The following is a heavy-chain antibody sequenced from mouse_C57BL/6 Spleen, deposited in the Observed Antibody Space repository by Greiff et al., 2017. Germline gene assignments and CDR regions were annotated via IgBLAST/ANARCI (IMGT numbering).Heavy chain of an antibody. Sequence: EVQLQESGGGLVKPGGSLKLSCAASGFTFSSYTMSWVRQTPEKRLEWVATISGGGGNTYYPDSVKGRFTISSDNAKNTLYLQMSSLRSEDTALYYCARHGSSFAYWGQGTLVTVSA. CDR2: ISGGGGNT. CDR3: ARHGSSFAY. J-gene: IGHJ3*01. V-gene: IGHV5-9*01. D-gene: IGHD1-1*01. CDR1: GFTFSSYT.